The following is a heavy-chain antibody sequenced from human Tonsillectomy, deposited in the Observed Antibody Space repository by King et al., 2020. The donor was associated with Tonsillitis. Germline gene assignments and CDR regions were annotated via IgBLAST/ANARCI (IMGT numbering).Heavy chain of an antibody. CDR3: WIWKGY. D-gene: IGHD5-12*01. Sequence: VQLVESGGDLVKPGGSLRLSCATSGFSFSGAWMSWVRQAPGKGLEWIGQIKTKRNGETTDYAAPVKGRFSISRDDSKNTVYLQMNRLKTEDTGFYCTWIWKGYLGQGTLVTVSS. CDR1: GFSFSGAW. CDR2: IKTKRNGETT. V-gene: IGHV3-15*01. J-gene: IGHJ4*02.